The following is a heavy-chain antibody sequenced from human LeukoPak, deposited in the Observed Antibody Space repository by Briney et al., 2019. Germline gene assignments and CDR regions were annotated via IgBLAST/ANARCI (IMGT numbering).Heavy chain of an antibody. J-gene: IGHJ5*02. V-gene: IGHV4-59*08. CDR3: ARASISPNWFDP. CDR2: IYYSGST. D-gene: IGHD6-6*01. CDR1: GGSISSYY. Sequence: SETLSLTCTVSGGSISSYYWSWIRQPPGKGLEWIGYIYYSGSTNYNPSLKSRVSISVDTSKNQFSLKLNSVTAADTAVYYCARASISPNWFDPWGQGTLVTVSS.